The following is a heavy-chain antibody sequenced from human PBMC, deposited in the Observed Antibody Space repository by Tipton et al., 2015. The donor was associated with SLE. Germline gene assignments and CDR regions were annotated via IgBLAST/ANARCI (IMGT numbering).Heavy chain of an antibody. CDR1: GDSINSHY. CDR3: ARGVIFKGFDS. V-gene: IGHV4-4*07. D-gene: IGHD2/OR15-2a*01. J-gene: IGHJ5*01. Sequence: TLSLTCTVSGDSINSHYWSWIRQPAGKGLQWVGRIYPGGSINYNPALRSRLTMSVDTSKKQFSLKMNSVTAADTAVYYCARGVIFKGFDSWGQGTLVTVSS. CDR2: IYPGGSI.